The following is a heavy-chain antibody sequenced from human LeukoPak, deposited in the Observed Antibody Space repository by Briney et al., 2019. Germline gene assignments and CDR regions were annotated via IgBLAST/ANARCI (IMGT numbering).Heavy chain of an antibody. CDR2: ITGGGGIT. J-gene: IGHJ4*02. Sequence: GGSLRLSCAGSGFTFSSYGMSWVRQAPGTGLEWVSGITGGGGITNYADSVKGRFTISRDNSKNTLYLQMNSLRAEDTAVYYCARDSKDYGGNGIDYWGQGTLVTVSS. CDR1: GFTFSSYG. V-gene: IGHV3-23*01. CDR3: ARDSKDYGGNGIDY. D-gene: IGHD4-23*01.